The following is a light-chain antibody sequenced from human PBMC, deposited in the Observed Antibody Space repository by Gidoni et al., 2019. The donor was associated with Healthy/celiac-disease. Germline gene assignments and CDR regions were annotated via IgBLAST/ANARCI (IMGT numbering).Light chain of an antibody. Sequence: QSVLTQPPSPSGTPAQRVTISCSGSSSNIGSNYVYWYQQLPGTAPKLLIYRNNQRPSGVPDRFSGSKSGTSASLAISGLRSEDEADYYCAAWDDSLSGYVVFGGGTKLTVL. CDR3: AAWDDSLSGYVV. J-gene: IGLJ2*01. V-gene: IGLV1-47*01. CDR2: RNN. CDR1: SSNIGSNY.